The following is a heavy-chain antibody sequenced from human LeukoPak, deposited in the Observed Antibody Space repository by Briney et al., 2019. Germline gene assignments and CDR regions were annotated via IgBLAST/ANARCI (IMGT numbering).Heavy chain of an antibody. J-gene: IGHJ4*01. V-gene: IGHV3-23*01. D-gene: IGHD3-22*01. Sequence: GGSLRLSCAASGFTFSSYAMSWVRQAPGKGLEWVSSVSGSGGYTYYAGSVKGRFTISRDNSKNTLYLQMNSLRAEDTAIYYCAKDRPNYYDSSGHYYRRDGDYWGQGTLVTVSA. CDR3: AKDRPNYYDSSGHYYRRDGDY. CDR2: VSGSGGYT. CDR1: GFTFSSYA.